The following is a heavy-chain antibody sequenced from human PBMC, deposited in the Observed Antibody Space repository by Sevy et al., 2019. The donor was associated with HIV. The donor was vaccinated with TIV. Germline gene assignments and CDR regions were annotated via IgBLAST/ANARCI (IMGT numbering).Heavy chain of an antibody. CDR1: GYTFTSYG. Sequence: ASVKVSCKASGYTFTSYGISWVRQAPGQGLEWMGWISAYNGNTNYAQKLQGRVTMTTDKSTSTAYMELRSLRSDDTAVYYCARGGSTQQLVSGSMDVWGQGTTVTVSS. CDR2: ISAYNGNT. D-gene: IGHD6-13*01. J-gene: IGHJ6*02. V-gene: IGHV1-18*01. CDR3: ARGGSTQQLVSGSMDV.